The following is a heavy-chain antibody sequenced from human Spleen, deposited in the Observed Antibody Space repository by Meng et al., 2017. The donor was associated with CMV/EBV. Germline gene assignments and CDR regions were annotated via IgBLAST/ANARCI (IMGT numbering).Heavy chain of an antibody. CDR2: INPNSGGT. Sequence: ASVKVSCKASGYTFTGYYMHWVRQAPGQGLEWMGWINPNSGGTNYAQKFQGRVTMTRDTSISTAYMELSRLRSDDTAVYYCARDLSIDFWSGYYPYYYGMDVWGQGTTVTVSS. D-gene: IGHD3-3*01. CDR3: ARDLSIDFWSGYYPYYYGMDV. J-gene: IGHJ6*02. CDR1: GYTFTGYY. V-gene: IGHV1-2*02.